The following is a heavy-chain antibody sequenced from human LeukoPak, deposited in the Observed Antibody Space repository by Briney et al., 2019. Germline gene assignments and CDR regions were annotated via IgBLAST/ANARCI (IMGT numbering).Heavy chain of an antibody. CDR3: ARLVGTPPTGLLFDT. J-gene: IGHJ4*02. D-gene: IGHD1-14*01. CDR2: VYYTGRT. Sequence: SETLSLTCSVSGGSTNVYYWSWIRQPPGKGLEWIGYVYYTGRTKYNPSLESRVTISVDTSKTHFSLNLSSVTAADTAVYYCARLVGTPPTGLLFDTWGQGTLVTVSS. V-gene: IGHV4-59*08. CDR1: GGSTNVYY.